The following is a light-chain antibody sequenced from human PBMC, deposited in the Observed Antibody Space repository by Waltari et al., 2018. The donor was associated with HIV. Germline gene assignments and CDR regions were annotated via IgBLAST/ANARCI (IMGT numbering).Light chain of an antibody. CDR3: SSYTTTTAHV. Sequence: QSALTQPLAASGSPGQSVTIPCTGTNSDIGSYNLVCWYQQTPGTAPKLVIYDVSSRPSGVPDRFSGSKSGNTAALTISGLQAEDEGDYYCSSYTTTTAHVFGTGTKVTVL. CDR2: DVS. J-gene: IGLJ1*01. V-gene: IGLV2-18*02. CDR1: NSDIGSYNL.